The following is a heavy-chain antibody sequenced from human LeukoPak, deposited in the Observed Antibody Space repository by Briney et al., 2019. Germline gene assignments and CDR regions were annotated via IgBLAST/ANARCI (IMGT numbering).Heavy chain of an antibody. D-gene: IGHD6-13*01. Sequence: ASVKVSCKASGYTFTGYYMHWVRQAHGQGLEWMGWINPNSGGTNYAQKFQGWVTMTRDTSISTAYMELSRLRSDDTAVYYCARDPGISPAAGTLFDYWGQGTLVTVSS. CDR1: GYTFTGYY. V-gene: IGHV1-2*04. CDR2: INPNSGGT. J-gene: IGHJ4*01. CDR3: ARDPGISPAAGTLFDY.